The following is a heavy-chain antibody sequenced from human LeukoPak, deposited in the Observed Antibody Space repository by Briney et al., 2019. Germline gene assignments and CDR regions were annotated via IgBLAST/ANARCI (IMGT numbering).Heavy chain of an antibody. Sequence: SETLSLTCAVYGGSFSGYYWSWLRQPPGKGLEWIGEINHSGSTNYNPSLKSRVTISVDTSKNQFSLKLSSVTAADTAVYYCARGRNYDFWSGYYKFDYWGQGTLVTVSS. D-gene: IGHD3-3*01. CDR1: GGSFSGYY. V-gene: IGHV4-34*01. CDR2: INHSGST. CDR3: ARGRNYDFWSGYYKFDY. J-gene: IGHJ4*02.